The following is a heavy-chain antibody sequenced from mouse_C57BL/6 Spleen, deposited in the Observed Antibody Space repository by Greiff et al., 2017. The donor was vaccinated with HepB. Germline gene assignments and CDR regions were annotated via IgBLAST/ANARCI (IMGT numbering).Heavy chain of an antibody. V-gene: IGHV1-82*01. CDR3: ARSKSYGYDGYYYAMDY. CDR1: GYAFSSSW. Sequence: QVQLQQSGPELVKPGASVKISCKASGYAFSSSWMNWVKQRPGKGLEWIGRIYPGDGDTNYNGKFKGKATLTADKSSSTAYMQLSSLTSEDSAVYFCARSKSYGYDGYYYAMDYWGQGTSVTVSS. D-gene: IGHD2-2*01. J-gene: IGHJ4*01. CDR2: IYPGDGDT.